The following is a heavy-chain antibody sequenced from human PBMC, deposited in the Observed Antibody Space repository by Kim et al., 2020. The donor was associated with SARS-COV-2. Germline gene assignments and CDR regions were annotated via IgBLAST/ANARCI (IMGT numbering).Heavy chain of an antibody. D-gene: IGHD2-2*01. CDR3: ARGPRMYFGNFEYHFDC. Sequence: GGSLRLSCAASGFGFSSYAMHWVRQAPGRGLEWVAVIAYDGSYKYYVDSVRGRFTISRDDSESTLYLQMNSLGPEDTAVYYCARGPRMYFGNFEYHFDCWGQGTLVTVSS. J-gene: IGHJ4*02. CDR2: IAYDGSYK. V-gene: IGHV3-30*04. CDR1: GFGFSSYA.